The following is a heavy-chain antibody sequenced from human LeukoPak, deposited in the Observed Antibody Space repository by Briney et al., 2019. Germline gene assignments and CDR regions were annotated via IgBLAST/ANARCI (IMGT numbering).Heavy chain of an antibody. J-gene: IGHJ4*02. CDR3: TTVGLATIQRAFDY. V-gene: IGHV3-15*01. CDR2: IKSKTDGGTT. Sequence: GGSLRLSCAASGFIFSSHSMNWVRQAPGKGLEWVGRIKSKTDGGTTDYAAPVQGRFSISRDDSKYTLSLQMNSLKTEDTAVYYCTTVGLATIQRAFDYWGQGTLVTVSS. CDR1: GFIFSSHS. D-gene: IGHD5-24*01.